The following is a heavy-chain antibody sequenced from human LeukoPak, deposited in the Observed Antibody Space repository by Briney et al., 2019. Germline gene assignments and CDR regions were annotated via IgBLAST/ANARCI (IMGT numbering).Heavy chain of an antibody. J-gene: IGHJ4*02. CDR2: INPNSGGT. Sequence: ASVKVSCKASGYTFTGYYMRWVRQAPGQGLEWMGWINPNSGGTNYAQKFQGRVTMTRDTSISTAYMELSRLRSDDTAVYYCARASGSYGGYFDYWGQGTLVTVS. V-gene: IGHV1-2*02. D-gene: IGHD4-23*01. CDR3: ARASGSYGGYFDY. CDR1: GYTFTGYY.